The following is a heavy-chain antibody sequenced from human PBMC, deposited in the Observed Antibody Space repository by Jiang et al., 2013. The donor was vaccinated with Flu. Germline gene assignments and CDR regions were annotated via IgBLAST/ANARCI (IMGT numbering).Heavy chain of an antibody. CDR1: GGSISSGGYY. Sequence: SLTCTVSGGSISSGGYYWSWIRQXPGKGLEWIGYIYYSGSTYYNPSLKSRVTISVDTSKNQFSLKLSSVTAADTAVYYCARDYYGSGIDYWGQGTLVTVSS. V-gene: IGHV4-31*03. CDR3: ARDYYGSGIDY. CDR2: IYYSGST. D-gene: IGHD3-10*01. J-gene: IGHJ4*02.